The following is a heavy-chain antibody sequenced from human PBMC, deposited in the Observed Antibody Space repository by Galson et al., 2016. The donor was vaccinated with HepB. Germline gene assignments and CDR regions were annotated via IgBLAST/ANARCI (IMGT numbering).Heavy chain of an antibody. J-gene: IGHJ4*02. CDR1: RYTFTTYW. Sequence: SVKVSCKASRYTFTTYWMHWVRQAPGQGLEWVGVINPRGGGTSYAQKFQGRVSMTSDTSTSTVYMQLISLRSEDTAVYYCARPFYGEYYYFDYWGQGTLVIVSS. CDR3: ARPFYGEYYYFDY. V-gene: IGHV1-46*01. D-gene: IGHD4-17*01. CDR2: INPRGGGT.